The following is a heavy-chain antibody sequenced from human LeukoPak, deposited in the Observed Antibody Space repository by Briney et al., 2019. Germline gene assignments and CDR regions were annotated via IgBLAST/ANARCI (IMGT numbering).Heavy chain of an antibody. J-gene: IGHJ4*02. Sequence: GASVKVSCKASVYTFTSYGISWVRQAPGQGLEWLGWISAYNGNTNYAQELQGGVTMTTATSTAYMELRSLRSDDTAVYYCARDLSGSYYPYFDYWGQGTLVTVSS. CDR1: VYTFTSYG. V-gene: IGHV1-18*01. D-gene: IGHD1-26*01. CDR3: ARDLSGSYYPYFDY. CDR2: ISAYNGNT.